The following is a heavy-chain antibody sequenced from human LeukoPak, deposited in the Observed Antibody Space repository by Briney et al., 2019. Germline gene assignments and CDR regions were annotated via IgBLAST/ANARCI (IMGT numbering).Heavy chain of an antibody. Sequence: SETLSLTCTVSGGSVSSSSYYWGCIRQPPGKGLEWIGSIYYSGSTYYNPSLKSRVTVSVDTSKNQFSLKLSSVTAADTAVYYCARHMGYCSSTSCSKPYFFDYWGQGTLVTVSS. CDR2: IYYSGST. J-gene: IGHJ4*02. D-gene: IGHD2-2*01. CDR3: ARHMGYCSSTSCSKPYFFDY. V-gene: IGHV4-39*01. CDR1: GGSVSSSSYY.